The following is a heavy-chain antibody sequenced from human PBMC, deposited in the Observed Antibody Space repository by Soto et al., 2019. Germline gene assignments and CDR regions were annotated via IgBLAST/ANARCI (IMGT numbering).Heavy chain of an antibody. CDR2: MNPNSGNT. CDR1: GYTFTSYD. CDR3: ARQDPRDIVPMVYPGGFDP. D-gene: IGHD2-8*01. J-gene: IGHJ5*02. V-gene: IGHV1-8*01. Sequence: QVQLVQSGAEVKKPGASVKVSCKASGYTFTSYDINWVRQATGQGLEWMGWMNPNSGNTGYAQKFQGRVTMTRNTXXSXAXXELSSLRSEDTAVYYCARQDPRDIVPMVYPGGFDPWGQGTLVTVSS.